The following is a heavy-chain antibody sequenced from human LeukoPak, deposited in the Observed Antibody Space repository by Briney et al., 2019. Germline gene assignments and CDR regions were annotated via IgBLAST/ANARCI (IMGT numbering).Heavy chain of an antibody. V-gene: IGHV1-46*01. D-gene: IGHD1-26*01. CDR3: AREIEGATPIHYYYYMDV. J-gene: IGHJ6*03. CDR2: INPSGGST. Sequence: ASVKVSCKASGYTFTSYYMHWVRQAPGQGLEWMGIINPSGGSTSYAQKFQGRVTMTRDMSTSTVYMELSSLRSEDTAVYYCAREIEGATPIHYYYYMDVWGKGTTVTVSS. CDR1: GYTFTSYY.